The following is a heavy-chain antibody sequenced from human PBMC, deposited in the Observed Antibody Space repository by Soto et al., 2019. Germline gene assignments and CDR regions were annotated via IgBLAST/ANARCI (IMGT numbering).Heavy chain of an antibody. V-gene: IGHV1-2*02. CDR2: INPQTGGT. CDR1: GYTFTGYY. Sequence: QVQLVQSGAEVKTPGASVRVSCKASGYTFTGYYIHWVREAPGQGLEWMGWINPQTGGTSYGQKFQGRVTLSRDTSINTAYLELSRLRFADAAVYFCARERYQVISDGMDVWGQGTTVTVSS. J-gene: IGHJ6*02. CDR3: ARERYQVISDGMDV. D-gene: IGHD2-2*01.